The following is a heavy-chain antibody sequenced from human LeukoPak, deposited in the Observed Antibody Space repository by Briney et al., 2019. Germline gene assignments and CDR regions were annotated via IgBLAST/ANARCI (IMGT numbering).Heavy chain of an antibody. CDR1: GGSISSYY. CDR3: VRKKDWENAFDI. Sequence: KPSETLSLTCTVSGGSISSYYWSWIRQPPGKGLEWIGYIYDSGSTNHNPSLKSRVTISRDTSKNQFSLKLSSVTAADTAVYYCVRKKDWENAFDIWGPGTMVTVSS. V-gene: IGHV4-59*01. CDR2: IYDSGST. D-gene: IGHD1-26*01. J-gene: IGHJ3*02.